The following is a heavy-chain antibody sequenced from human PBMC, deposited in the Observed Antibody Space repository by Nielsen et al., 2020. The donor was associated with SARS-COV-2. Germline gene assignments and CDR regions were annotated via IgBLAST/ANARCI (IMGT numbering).Heavy chain of an antibody. Sequence: GGSLRLSCAASGFPFMRYAMSWVRQAPGKGLEWVANINEDGSVVNYVDSVKGRFTISRDNAGKSLYLQMNSLRAEDTAVYYCARDAAYSRFDYWGQGTLVTVSS. J-gene: IGHJ4*02. V-gene: IGHV3-7*05. D-gene: IGHD4-11*01. CDR3: ARDAAYSRFDY. CDR2: INEDGSVV. CDR1: GFPFMRYA.